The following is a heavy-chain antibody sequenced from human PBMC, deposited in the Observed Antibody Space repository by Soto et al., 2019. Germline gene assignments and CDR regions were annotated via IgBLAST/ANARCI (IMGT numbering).Heavy chain of an antibody. CDR1: GFKFDDYA. V-gene: IGHV3-9*01. J-gene: IGHJ3*02. D-gene: IGHD3-16*01. CDR3: VKEKVPTFLHAFDI. Sequence: EVQLVESGGGLVQPGGSLRLSCAAAGFKFDDYAMHWVRQAPGKGLEWVSGISWKSGDINYADSGKGRFTISRDNAKNSLFLQMNNLSADDTALYYCVKEKVPTFLHAFDIWGQGTMVTVSS. CDR2: ISWKSGDI.